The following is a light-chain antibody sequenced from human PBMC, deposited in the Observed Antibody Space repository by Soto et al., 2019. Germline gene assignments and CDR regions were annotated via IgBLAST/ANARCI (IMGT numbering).Light chain of an antibody. J-gene: IGKJ5*01. CDR3: QQYGSSPIT. Sequence: EIVFTESPRTLSLSPGERAPLSCRASQSVSNNYLAWYQQKPGQAPRLLIYGASNRATGIPDRFSGSGSGTDFTLTISRLEPEDFAVYYCQQYGSSPITFGQGTRLAI. V-gene: IGKV3-20*01. CDR1: QSVSNNY. CDR2: GAS.